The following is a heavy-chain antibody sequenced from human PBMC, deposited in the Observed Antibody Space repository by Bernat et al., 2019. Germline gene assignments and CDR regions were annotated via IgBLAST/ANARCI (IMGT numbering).Heavy chain of an antibody. CDR1: GGSISSSSYY. J-gene: IGHJ3*02. CDR3: ARQPASHSSSWATFDDAFDI. V-gene: IGHV4-39*01. D-gene: IGHD6-13*01. CDR2: IYYSGST. Sequence: QLQLQESGPGLVKPSEILSLTCTVSGGSISSSSYYWGWIRQPPGKGLEWIGSIYYSGSTYYNPSLKSRVTISVDTSKNQFSLKLSSVTAADTAVYYCARQPASHSSSWATFDDAFDIWGQGTMVTVSS.